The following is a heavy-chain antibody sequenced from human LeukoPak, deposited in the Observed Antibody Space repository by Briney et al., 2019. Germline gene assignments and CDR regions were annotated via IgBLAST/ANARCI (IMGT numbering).Heavy chain of an antibody. CDR1: GFTFSNYA. J-gene: IGHJ4*02. V-gene: IGHV3-30-3*01. Sequence: GGSLRLSCAASGFTFSNYAMSWVRQAPGKGLEWVAVISYDGSNKYYADSVKGRFTISRDNSKNTLYLQMNSLRAEDTAVYYCARGFYYDSSGYSDYWGQGTLVTVSS. CDR2: ISYDGSNK. D-gene: IGHD3-22*01. CDR3: ARGFYYDSSGYSDY.